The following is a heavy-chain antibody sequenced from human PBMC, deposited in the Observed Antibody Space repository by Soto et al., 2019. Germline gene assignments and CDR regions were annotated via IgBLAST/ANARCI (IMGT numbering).Heavy chain of an antibody. D-gene: IGHD6-19*01. CDR1: GFTFSSYG. J-gene: IGHJ4*02. CDR3: EMDRYSGGWSDVDY. CDR2: IWYDGSAK. V-gene: IGHV3-33*01. Sequence: QVQLVESGGGVVQPGRSLRLSCAASGFTFSSYGMHWVRQAPGKGLEWVAVIWYDGSAKDYADSVKGRFTISRDNAKNSLYLQMNSLRAEDTAVYYWEMDRYSGGWSDVDYWGQGTL.